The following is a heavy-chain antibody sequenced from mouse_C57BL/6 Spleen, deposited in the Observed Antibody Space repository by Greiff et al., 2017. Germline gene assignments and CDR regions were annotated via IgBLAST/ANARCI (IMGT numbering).Heavy chain of an antibody. CDR3: AREGLRY. Sequence: ESGPGLVKPSQSLSLTCSVTGYSITSGYYWNWIRQFPGNKLEWMGYISYDGSNNYNPSLKNRISITRDTSKNQFFLKLNSVTTEDTATYYCAREGLRYWGQGTSVTVSS. V-gene: IGHV3-6*01. CDR2: ISYDGSN. J-gene: IGHJ4*01. D-gene: IGHD3-3*01. CDR1: GYSITSGYY.